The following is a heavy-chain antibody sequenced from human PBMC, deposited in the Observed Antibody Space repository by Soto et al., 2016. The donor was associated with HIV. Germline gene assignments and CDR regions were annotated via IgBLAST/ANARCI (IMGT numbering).Heavy chain of an antibody. CDR3: AATLKSGLGSSSNGEHWPYGSHV. V-gene: IGHV1-2*02. Sequence: QVQLVQSGAEVKKPGASVKVSCKASGYTFTGYYMHWVRQAPGQGLEWMGWINPNSGGTNYAQKFQGRVTMTRDTSISTAYMELSRLRSDDTAVYYCAATLKSGLGSSSNGEHWPYGSHVWGQGTTVTVFS. J-gene: IGHJ6*02. CDR2: INPNSGGT. CDR1: GYTFTGYY. D-gene: IGHD3-10*01.